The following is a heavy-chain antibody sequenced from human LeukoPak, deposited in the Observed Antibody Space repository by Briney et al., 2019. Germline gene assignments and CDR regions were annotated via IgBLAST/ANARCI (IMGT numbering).Heavy chain of an antibody. V-gene: IGHV3-11*01. Sequence: PGGSLRLSCAASGFTFSDYYMSWLRQAPGKGLEWVSYISSSGSTIYYADSVKGRFTISRDNAKNSLYLQMNSLRAEDTAVYYCARAPEPVRPMYYDFWSGSADYYYMDVWGKGTTVTVSS. D-gene: IGHD3-3*01. CDR1: GFTFSDYY. CDR2: ISSSGSTI. J-gene: IGHJ6*03. CDR3: ARAPEPVRPMYYDFWSGSADYYYMDV.